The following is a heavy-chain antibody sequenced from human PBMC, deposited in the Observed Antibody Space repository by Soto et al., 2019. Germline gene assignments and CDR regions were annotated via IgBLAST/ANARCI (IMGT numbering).Heavy chain of an antibody. CDR2: INPYSGAT. J-gene: IGHJ5*02. CDR1: GYTFSDYY. CDR3: ARARANVAPNWFDP. Sequence: QVQLVQSGAEVKKPGASVKVSCKASGYTFSDYYVHWVRQAPGQGLEWMGWINPYSGATNYAQKFQVWVHKNGDASVSTAYLELTTLVSDDTAVYYCARARANVAPNWFDPWGQGTLVIVSS. V-gene: IGHV1-2*04. D-gene: IGHD5-12*01.